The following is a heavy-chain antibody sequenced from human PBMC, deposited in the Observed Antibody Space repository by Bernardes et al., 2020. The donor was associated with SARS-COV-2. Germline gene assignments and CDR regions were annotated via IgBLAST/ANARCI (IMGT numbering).Heavy chain of an antibody. D-gene: IGHD2-2*01. CDR1: GGSISSSSYY. Sequence: ETLSLTCTVSGGSISSSSYYWGWIRQPPGKGLEWIGSIYYSGSTYYNPSLKSRVTISVDTSKNQFSLKLSSVTAADTAVYYCARLDIVVVPAAMVDYWGQGTLVTVSS. J-gene: IGHJ4*02. V-gene: IGHV4-39*01. CDR2: IYYSGST. CDR3: ARLDIVVVPAAMVDY.